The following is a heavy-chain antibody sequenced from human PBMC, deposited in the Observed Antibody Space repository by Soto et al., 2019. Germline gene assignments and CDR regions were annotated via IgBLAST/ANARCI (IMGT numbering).Heavy chain of an antibody. D-gene: IGHD3-10*01. J-gene: IGHJ6*02. CDR1: GFTVSSYE. V-gene: IGHV3-48*03. CDR2: ISPSTSTI. CDR3: ARAAGTLVRGVYGMDV. Sequence: PGGSLRLSCAASGFTVSSYEMNWVRQAPGKGLEWVSYISPSTSTIYYADSVKGRFTISRDNANNSLYLQMNSLRAEDTAVYYCARAAGTLVRGVYGMDVWGQGTTVTVSS.